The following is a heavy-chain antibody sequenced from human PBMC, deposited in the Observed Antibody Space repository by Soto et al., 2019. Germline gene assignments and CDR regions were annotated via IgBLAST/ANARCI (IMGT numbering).Heavy chain of an antibody. CDR2: INPNSGGT. D-gene: IGHD1-1*01. CDR1: GYTFTGYY. V-gene: IGHV1-2*04. CDR3: ARATLNPSTSYYYYGMDV. J-gene: IGHJ6*02. Sequence: ASVKVSCKASGYTFTGYYMHWVRQAPGQGLEWMGWINPNSGGTNYAQKFQGWVTMTRDTSISTAYMELSRLRSDDTAVYYCARATLNPSTSYYYYGMDVWGQGTTVTVSS.